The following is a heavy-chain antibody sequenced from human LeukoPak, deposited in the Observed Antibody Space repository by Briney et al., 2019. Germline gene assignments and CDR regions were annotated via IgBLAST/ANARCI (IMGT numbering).Heavy chain of an antibody. J-gene: IGHJ3*02. CDR3: ARVRYNWNGGSAFDI. Sequence: SETLSLTCTVSGGSIDSYYWSWIRQSPEKGLEWIGYIYYSTNYNPSLESRVTISKDTSKNQFSLRLSSVTAADTAMYFCARVRYNWNGGSAFDIWGHGTMVTVSS. CDR1: GGSIDSYY. CDR2: IYYST. D-gene: IGHD1-1*01. V-gene: IGHV4-59*01.